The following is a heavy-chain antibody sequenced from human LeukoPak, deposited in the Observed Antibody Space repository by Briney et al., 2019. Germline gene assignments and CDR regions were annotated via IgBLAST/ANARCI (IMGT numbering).Heavy chain of an antibody. CDR1: GFTFSDHY. CDR3: TRDRSGSYDGDFDY. V-gene: IGHV3-72*01. Sequence: GGSLRLSCAASGFTFSDHYMDWVRQAPGKGLEWVGRIRDKGNSCTTEYAPSVKGRFTISRDDSKNSLYLQMNSLKTEDTAVYYCTRDRSGSYDGDFDYWGQGTLVTVSS. D-gene: IGHD1-26*01. J-gene: IGHJ4*02. CDR2: IRDKGNSCTT.